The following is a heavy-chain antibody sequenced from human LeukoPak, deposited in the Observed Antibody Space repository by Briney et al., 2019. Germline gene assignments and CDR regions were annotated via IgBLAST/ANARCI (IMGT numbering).Heavy chain of an antibody. CDR3: ARNGGHGYNYDY. V-gene: IGHV4-59*01. CDR1: GGSSSGYS. CDR2: VYYSGST. Sequence: SETLSLTCAVYGGSSSGYSWSWIRQPPGKGLEWIGYVYYSGSTKYNPSLESRVTISVDTSKNQFSLKLSSVTAADTAVYYCARNGGHGYNYDYWGQGILVTVSS. D-gene: IGHD5-24*01. J-gene: IGHJ4*02.